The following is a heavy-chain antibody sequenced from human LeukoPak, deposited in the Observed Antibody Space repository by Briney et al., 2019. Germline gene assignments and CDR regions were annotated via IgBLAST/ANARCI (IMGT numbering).Heavy chain of an antibody. J-gene: IGHJ6*04. CDR1: GYTFTGYY. V-gene: IGHV1-2*04. CDR2: INPNSGGT. D-gene: IGHD3-3*01. Sequence: ASVKVSCKASGYTFTGYYMHWVRQAPGQGLEWMGWINPNSGGTNYAQKFQGWVTMTRDTSISTAYMELSRLRSDDTAVYYCARVAYDSWSGYSDVWGKGTTVTVSS. CDR3: ARVAYDSWSGYSDV.